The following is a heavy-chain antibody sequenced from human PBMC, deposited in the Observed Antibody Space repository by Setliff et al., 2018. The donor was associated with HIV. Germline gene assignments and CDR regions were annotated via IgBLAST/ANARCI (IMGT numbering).Heavy chain of an antibody. D-gene: IGHD6-19*01. J-gene: IGHJ4*02. CDR1: GFTFSDSA. CDR2: IRSKANSYAT. V-gene: IGHV3-73*01. Sequence: LRLSCAASGFTFSDSAMHWVRQASGKGLEWVGRIRSKANSYATTYAASVKGRFTISRDDSKNTAYLQMNSLKVEDTAVYYCTRHEYWVAGSSLGFDYWGQGTLVTVSS. CDR3: TRHEYWVAGSSLGFDY.